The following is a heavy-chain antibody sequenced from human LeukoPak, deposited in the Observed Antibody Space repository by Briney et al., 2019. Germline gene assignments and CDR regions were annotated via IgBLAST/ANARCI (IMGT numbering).Heavy chain of an antibody. J-gene: IGHJ5*02. CDR2: IWYDGSNK. CDR1: GFTFSSYG. D-gene: IGHD6-6*01. CDR3: ARDLYSSSSWWFDP. V-gene: IGHV3-33*01. Sequence: GGSLRLSCAASGFTFSSYGMHWVRQAPGKRLEWVAVIWYDGSNKYYADSVKGRFTISRDNSKNTLYLQMNSLRAEDTAVYYCARDLYSSSSWWFDPWGQGTLVTVSS.